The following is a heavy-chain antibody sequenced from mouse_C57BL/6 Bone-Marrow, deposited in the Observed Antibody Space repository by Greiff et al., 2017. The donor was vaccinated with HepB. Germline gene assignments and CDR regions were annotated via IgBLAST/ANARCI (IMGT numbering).Heavy chain of an antibody. V-gene: IGHV1-53*01. CDR3: AREGRNDYDGSWFAY. D-gene: IGHD2-4*01. CDR1: GYTFTSYW. Sequence: VKLMESGTELVKPGASVKLSCKASGYTFTSYWMHWVKQRPGQGLEWIGNINPSNGGTNYNEKFKSKATLTVDKSSSTAYMQLSSLTSEDSAVYYCAREGRNDYDGSWFAYWGQGTLVTVSA. CDR2: INPSNGGT. J-gene: IGHJ3*01.